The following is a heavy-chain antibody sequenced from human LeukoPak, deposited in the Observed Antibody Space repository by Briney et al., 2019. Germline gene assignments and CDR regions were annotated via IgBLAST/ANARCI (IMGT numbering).Heavy chain of an antibody. CDR3: ARVAGWSGSYFHFDY. V-gene: IGHV3-74*01. CDR1: GFTFTSYW. Sequence: AGGSLRLLCAASGFTFTSYWMHCVRQAPGKGLVWVSRINSDGSSTSYADSGKGRFTISRENAKNTLYLQMNSLRGEDTAVYYCARVAGWSGSYFHFDYWGQGTLVTVSS. D-gene: IGHD1-26*01. CDR2: INSDGSST. J-gene: IGHJ4*02.